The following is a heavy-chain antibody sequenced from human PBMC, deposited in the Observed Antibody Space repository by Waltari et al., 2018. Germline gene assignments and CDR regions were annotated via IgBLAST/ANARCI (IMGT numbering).Heavy chain of an antibody. CDR1: GYTFTPYW. CDR2: IDPNDSYN. D-gene: IGHD1-26*01. J-gene: IGHJ6*02. CDR3: ARHPVYWDQGHNYGLDV. V-gene: IGHV5-10-1*03. Sequence: EVQLVQSGAEVKKPGESLRISCKGSGYTFTPYWLSWVRQMPGKGLEWMGRIDPNDSYNNYSPSFQGHVTISGDKSINTAYLQWSRLRASDTAIYYCARHPVYWDQGHNYGLDVWGQGTTVTVSS.